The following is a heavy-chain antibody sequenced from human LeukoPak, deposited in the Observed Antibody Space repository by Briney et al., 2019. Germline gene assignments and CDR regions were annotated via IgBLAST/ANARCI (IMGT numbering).Heavy chain of an antibody. V-gene: IGHV3-33*01. J-gene: IGHJ6*03. CDR2: IWYDGSNK. D-gene: IGHD5-18*01. Sequence: GGSLRLSCAASGFTFSSCGMHWVRQAPGKGLEWVAVIWYDGSNKYYADSVKGRFTISRDNSKNTLYLQMNSLRAEDTAVYYCARARAEAMVKLYYYYMDVWGKGTTVTVSS. CDR1: GFTFSSCG. CDR3: ARARAEAMVKLYYYYMDV.